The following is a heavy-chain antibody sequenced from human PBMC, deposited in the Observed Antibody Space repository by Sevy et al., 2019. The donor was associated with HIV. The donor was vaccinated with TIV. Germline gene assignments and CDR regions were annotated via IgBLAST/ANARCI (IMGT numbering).Heavy chain of an antibody. V-gene: IGHV3-48*03. CDR3: TRNGGAFDNGFDP. D-gene: IGHD2-8*01. CDR1: GFTFSSYD. J-gene: IGHJ5*02. CDR2: ISSSGSSI. Sequence: GGSLRLSCTASGFTFSSYDMNWVRQAPGKGLEWVSKISSSGSSIYNTDSVKGRFTISRDNAKNSLNLQMNSLRAEDTAVYYCTRNGGAFDNGFDPWGQGTLVTVSS.